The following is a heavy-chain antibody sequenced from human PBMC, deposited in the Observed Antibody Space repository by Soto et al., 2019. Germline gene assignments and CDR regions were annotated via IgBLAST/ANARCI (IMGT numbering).Heavy chain of an antibody. D-gene: IGHD3-3*01. CDR1: GYSFTSYW. V-gene: IGHV5-10-1*01. CDR3: ARHSYYDFWSGYPDY. J-gene: IGHJ4*02. CDR2: IVPSDSYT. Sequence: GESLKISCKGSGYSFTSYWISWVRQMPGKGLEWKGRIVPSDSYTNYSPSFQGHVTISADKSISTAYLQWSSLKASDAAMYYCARHSYYDFWSGYPDYWGQGTLVTVSS.